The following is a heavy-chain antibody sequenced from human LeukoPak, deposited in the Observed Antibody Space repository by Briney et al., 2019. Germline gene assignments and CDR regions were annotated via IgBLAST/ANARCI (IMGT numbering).Heavy chain of an antibody. CDR2: IYHSGST. J-gene: IGHJ3*02. D-gene: IGHD2-2*01. V-gene: IGHV4-30-2*01. CDR3: ARAGYCSSTSCLDAFDI. CDR1: VGSMSRGGYP. Sequence: SDPLSLTCTLSVGSMSRGGYPWSWIRKPPGKGVQWIGYIYHSGSTYYNPSLKSRVTISVDRSKNQFSLKLSSVTAADTAVYYCARAGYCSSTSCLDAFDIWGQGTMVTVSS.